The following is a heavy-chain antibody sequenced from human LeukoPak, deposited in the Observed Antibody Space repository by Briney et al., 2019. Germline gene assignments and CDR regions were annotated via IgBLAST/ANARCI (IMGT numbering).Heavy chain of an antibody. CDR3: ARDNPSYDSSGSNDAFDI. CDR1: GYTFTSYY. D-gene: IGHD3-22*01. CDR2: INPSGGST. Sequence: GASVKVSCKASGYTFTSYYMHWVRQAPGQGLEWMGIINPSGGSTSYAQKFQGRVTMTRDMSTSTVYMELSSLRSEDTAVYYCARDNPSYDSSGSNDAFDIWGQGTMVTVSS. J-gene: IGHJ3*02. V-gene: IGHV1-46*01.